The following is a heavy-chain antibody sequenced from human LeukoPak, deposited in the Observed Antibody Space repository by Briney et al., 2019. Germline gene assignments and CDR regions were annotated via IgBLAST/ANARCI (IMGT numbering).Heavy chain of an antibody. CDR1: GFTVSSNY. Sequence: GGSLRLSCAASGFTVSSNYMSWVRQAPGKGLEWVSVIYSGGSTYYADSVKGRFTISRDNSKNTLYLQMNSLRAEDTAVYYCARGRLGQWLLRFDYWGQGTLVTVSS. D-gene: IGHD6-19*01. V-gene: IGHV3-53*01. CDR2: IYSGGST. J-gene: IGHJ4*02. CDR3: ARGRLGQWLLRFDY.